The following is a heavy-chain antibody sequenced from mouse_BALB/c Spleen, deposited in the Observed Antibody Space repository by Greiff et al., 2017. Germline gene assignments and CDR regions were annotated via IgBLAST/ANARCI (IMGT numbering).Heavy chain of an antibody. V-gene: IGHV1-7*01. Sequence: VQLQQSGAELAKPRASVKMSCKASGYTFTSYWMHWVKQRPGQGLEWIGYINPSTGYTEYNQKFKDKATLTADKSSSTAYMQLSSLTSEDSAVYYCARTAFAYWGQGTLVTVSA. J-gene: IGHJ3*01. CDR1: GYTFTSYW. CDR2: INPSTGYT. CDR3: ARTAFAY.